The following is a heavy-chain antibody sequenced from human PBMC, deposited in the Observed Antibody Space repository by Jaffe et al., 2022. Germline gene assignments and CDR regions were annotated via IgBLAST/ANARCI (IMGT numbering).Heavy chain of an antibody. Sequence: QVQLQESGPGLVQPSQTLSLTCTVSDGSISSRSYYWSWIRQPAGKGLEWIGRIYTSGSTNYNPSLKSRVTISVDKSKNHFSLNLSSVTAADTAVYYCATLWEGLFRYWGQGTLVTVSS. V-gene: IGHV4-61*02. CDR1: DGSISSRSYY. J-gene: IGHJ4*02. CDR2: IYTSGST. CDR3: ATLWEGLFRY. D-gene: IGHD1-26*01.